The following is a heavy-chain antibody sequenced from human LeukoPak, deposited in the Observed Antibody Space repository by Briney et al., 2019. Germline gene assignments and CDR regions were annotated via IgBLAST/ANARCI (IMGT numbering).Heavy chain of an antibody. Sequence: GRSLRLSCAASELTLSNYAMHWVRQAPGKGLEWVPVISYHGSNTYYADSVKGRFTISRDNSKNTLFLQMNSLRADDTAVYFCARELPSRGYFDYWGQGTLVTVSS. D-gene: IGHD1-26*01. CDR3: ARELPSRGYFDY. V-gene: IGHV3-30*04. CDR1: ELTLSNYA. J-gene: IGHJ4*02. CDR2: ISYHGSNT.